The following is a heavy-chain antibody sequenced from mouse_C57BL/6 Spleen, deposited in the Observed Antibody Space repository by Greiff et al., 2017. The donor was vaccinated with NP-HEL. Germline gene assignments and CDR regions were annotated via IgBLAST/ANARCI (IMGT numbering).Heavy chain of an antibody. J-gene: IGHJ2*01. CDR2: ISDGGSYT. CDR1: GFTFSSYA. Sequence: EVKLVESGGGLVKPGGSLKLSCAASGFTFSSYAMSWVRQTPEKRLEWVATISDGGSYTYYPDNVKGRSTLSRDNATNNLYLQMSHLKSEDAVMYYGARDRDDYDGWYYFDYWGQGTTLTVSS. D-gene: IGHD2-4*01. CDR3: ARDRDDYDGWYYFDY. V-gene: IGHV5-4*01.